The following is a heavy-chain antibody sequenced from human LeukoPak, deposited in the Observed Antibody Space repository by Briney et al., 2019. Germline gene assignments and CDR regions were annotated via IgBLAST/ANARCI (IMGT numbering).Heavy chain of an antibody. V-gene: IGHV1-2*02. D-gene: IGHD1-26*01. CDR2: INPNSGGT. J-gene: IGHJ5*02. CDR1: GYTFTGYY. Sequence: ASVEVSCKASGYTFTGYYMHWVRQAPGQGLEWMGWINPNSGGTNYAQKFQGRVTMTRDTSISTAYMELSRLRSDDTAVYYCAREIVGATNWFDPWGQGTLVTVSS. CDR3: AREIVGATNWFDP.